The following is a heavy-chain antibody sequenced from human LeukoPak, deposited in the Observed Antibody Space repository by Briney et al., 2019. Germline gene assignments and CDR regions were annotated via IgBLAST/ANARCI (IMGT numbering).Heavy chain of an antibody. CDR1: GGSFSGYY. Sequence: SETLSLTCAVYGGSFSGYYWSWVRQPPGKGLEWIGEINHSGSTNYNPCLKSRVTISVDTSKNQFSLKLSSVTAADTAVYYCARGRRSGGWHDYWGQGTLVTVSS. V-gene: IGHV4-34*01. D-gene: IGHD6-19*01. CDR2: INHSGST. J-gene: IGHJ4*02. CDR3: ARGRRSGGWHDY.